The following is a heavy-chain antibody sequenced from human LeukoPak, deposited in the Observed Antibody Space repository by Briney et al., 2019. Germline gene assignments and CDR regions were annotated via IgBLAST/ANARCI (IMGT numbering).Heavy chain of an antibody. Sequence: GGSLRLSCAASGFTFSDYYMTWIRQAPGKGLEWVSHISSTGSNIYYADSVKGRFTISRDNAENSLYLQMNSLRADDTAVYYCARERSWRGQEDYWGQGTLVTVSS. J-gene: IGHJ4*02. CDR2: ISSTGSNI. CDR3: ARERSWRGQEDY. CDR1: GFTFSDYY. V-gene: IGHV3-11*04. D-gene: IGHD4-17*01.